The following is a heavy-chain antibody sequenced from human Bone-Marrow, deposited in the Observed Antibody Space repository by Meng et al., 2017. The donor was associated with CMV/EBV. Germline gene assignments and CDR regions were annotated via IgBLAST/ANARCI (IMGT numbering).Heavy chain of an antibody. J-gene: IGHJ4*02. Sequence: GSLRLSCTVSGGSISSYYWSWIRQPPGKGLEWIGYIYYSGSTNYNPSLRSRVTISVDTSKNQFSLKLSSVTAADTAVYYCASLTYCSSTSCYNSDYWGQGTLVTVSS. CDR1: GGSISSYY. D-gene: IGHD2-2*02. CDR3: ASLTYCSSTSCYNSDY. CDR2: IYYSGST. V-gene: IGHV4-59*01.